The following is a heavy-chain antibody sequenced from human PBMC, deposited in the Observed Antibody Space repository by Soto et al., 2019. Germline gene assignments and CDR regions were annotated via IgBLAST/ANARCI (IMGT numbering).Heavy chain of an antibody. D-gene: IGHD3-3*01. J-gene: IGHJ6*02. V-gene: IGHV4-34*01. CDR3: ARSLVYYDFWSGYYTGYYYYGMDV. CDR2: INHSGST. Sequence: SETLSLTCAVYGGSFSGYYWSWIRQPPGKGLEWIGEINHSGSTNYNPSLKSRVTISVGTSKNQFSLKLSSVTAADTAVYYCARSLVYYDFWSGYYTGYYYYGMDVWGQGTTVTVSS. CDR1: GGSFSGYY.